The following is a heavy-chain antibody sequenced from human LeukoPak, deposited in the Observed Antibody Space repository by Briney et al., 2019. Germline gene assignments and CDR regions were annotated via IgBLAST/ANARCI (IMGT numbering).Heavy chain of an antibody. J-gene: IGHJ6*03. CDR1: GGSFSGYY. V-gene: IGHV4-34*01. Sequence: APETLSLTCAVYGGSFSGYYWSWIRQPPGKGLEWIGEINHSGSTNYNPSLKSRVTISVDTSKNQFSLKLSSVTAADTAVYYCARRYSGTYYMDVWGKGTTVTVSS. CDR2: INHSGST. CDR3: ARRYSGTYYMDV. D-gene: IGHD1-26*01.